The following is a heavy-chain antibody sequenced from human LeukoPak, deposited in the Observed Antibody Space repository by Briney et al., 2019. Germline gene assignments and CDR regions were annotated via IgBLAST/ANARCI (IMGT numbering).Heavy chain of an antibody. J-gene: IGHJ4*02. V-gene: IGHV3-9*01. CDR2: ISWNSGSI. CDR1: GFTFDDYA. D-gene: IGHD6-6*01. CDR3: AKGSDSSSAGVVDY. Sequence: GRSLRLSCAASGFTFDDYAMHWVRQAPGKGLEGVSGISWNSGSIGYADSVKGRFTISRDNAKNSLYLQMNSLRAEDTALYYCAKGSDSSSAGVVDYWGQGTLVTVSS.